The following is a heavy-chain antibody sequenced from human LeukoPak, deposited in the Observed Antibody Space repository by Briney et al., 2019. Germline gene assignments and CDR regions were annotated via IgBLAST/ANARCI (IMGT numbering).Heavy chain of an antibody. V-gene: IGHV3-30*18. Sequence: GGSLRLSCAASGFTFSSYGMHWVRQAPGKGLEWVAVISYDGSNKYYADSVKGRFTISRDNSKNTLYLQMNSLRAEDTAVYYCAKEDGSSGYFDYWGQGTLVTVSS. CDR1: GFTFSSYG. D-gene: IGHD3-22*01. CDR3: AKEDGSSGYFDY. CDR2: ISYDGSNK. J-gene: IGHJ4*02.